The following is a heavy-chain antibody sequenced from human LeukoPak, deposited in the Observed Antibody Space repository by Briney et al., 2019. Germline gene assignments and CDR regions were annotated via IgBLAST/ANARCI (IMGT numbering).Heavy chain of an antibody. D-gene: IGHD6-19*01. J-gene: IGHJ4*02. CDR3: DRGGPYSRGWIDY. Sequence: SETLSLTCAVSGYSISSAYYWGLIRQPPGKGLEGIGSIYHSGNTYYNWSLKSRVTISLDKSKNEFSLKLTSLTAAATAVYSCDRGGPYSRGWIDYWGQGTLVTVSS. V-gene: IGHV4-38-2*01. CDR1: GYSISSAYY. CDR2: IYHSGNT.